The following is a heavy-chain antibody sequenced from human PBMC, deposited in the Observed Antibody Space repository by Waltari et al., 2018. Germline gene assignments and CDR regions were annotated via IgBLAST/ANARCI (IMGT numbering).Heavy chain of an antibody. Sequence: QVQLQQWGAGLLRPSETLSLTCGVYGGSFSGTYGAWIRQSTGMGPEWMGELNHSGNTKYNPSLKSRVTMSVDTSKNHFSLNLTSVTAADTAVYYCANRDLNKSYYYMDVWGKGSTVIVSS. J-gene: IGHJ6*03. CDR3: ANRDLNKSYYYMDV. CDR1: GGSFSGTY. V-gene: IGHV4-34*01. CDR2: LNHSGNT.